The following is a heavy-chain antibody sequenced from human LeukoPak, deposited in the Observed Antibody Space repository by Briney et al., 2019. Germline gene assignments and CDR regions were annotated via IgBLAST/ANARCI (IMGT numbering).Heavy chain of an antibody. V-gene: IGHV3-7*01. J-gene: IGHJ4*02. Sequence: GGSLRLSCAASRFTFSSYWMSWVRQAPGKGLEWVANIKQDGSEKYYVDSVKGRFTISRDNAKNSLYLQMNSLRAEDTAVYYCARDQWELHNYFDYWGQGTLVTVSS. CDR3: ARDQWELHNYFDY. CDR1: RFTFSSYW. CDR2: IKQDGSEK. D-gene: IGHD1-26*01.